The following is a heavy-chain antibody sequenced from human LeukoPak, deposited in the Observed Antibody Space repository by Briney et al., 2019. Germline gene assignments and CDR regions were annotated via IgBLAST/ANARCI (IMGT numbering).Heavy chain of an antibody. V-gene: IGHV1-69*01. CDR2: IIPIFGTA. J-gene: IGHJ4*02. CDR3: AREEPCSGGSCYYFDY. D-gene: IGHD2-15*01. CDR1: GGTFSSYS. Sequence: SVKVSCKASGGTFSSYSISWVRQAPGQGLEWMGGIIPIFGTANYAQKFQGRVTITADESTTTAYMELSSLRSEDTAVYYCAREEPCSGGSCYYFDYWGQGTLVTVSS.